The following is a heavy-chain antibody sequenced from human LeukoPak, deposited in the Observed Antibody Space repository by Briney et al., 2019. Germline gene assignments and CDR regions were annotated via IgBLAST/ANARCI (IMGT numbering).Heavy chain of an antibody. CDR2: IYASDSDT. Sequence: GASLHISCNGFGYXFPYYWICWVRLMPGNVLERMGIIYASDSDTRYSPSFRGQVTISADKSISTAYLQWSSLKASDTAMYYCARATGVTTRSFYHGMDVWAKGSRSPSP. J-gene: IGHJ6*02. V-gene: IGHV5-51*01. D-gene: IGHD4-17*01. CDR3: ARATGVTTRSFYHGMDV. CDR1: GYXFPYYW.